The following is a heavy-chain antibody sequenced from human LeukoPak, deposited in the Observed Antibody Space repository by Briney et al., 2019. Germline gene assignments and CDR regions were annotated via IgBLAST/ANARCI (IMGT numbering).Heavy chain of an antibody. D-gene: IGHD3-22*01. Sequence: GGSLRLSCAASGFTFSSYAMSWVRQAPGKGLEWVSAISGSGGSIHYADSVKGRFTISRDNSKNTLYLQMNSLRAEDTAVYYCAKVMYYYDSSGAIDAFDIWGQGTMVTVSS. J-gene: IGHJ3*02. CDR3: AKVMYYYDSSGAIDAFDI. V-gene: IGHV3-23*01. CDR2: ISGSGGSI. CDR1: GFTFSSYA.